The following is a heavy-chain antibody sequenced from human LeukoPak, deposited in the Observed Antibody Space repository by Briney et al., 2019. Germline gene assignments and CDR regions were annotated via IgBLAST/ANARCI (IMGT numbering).Heavy chain of an antibody. CDR3: AKAPVTSCRGAYCYPFDS. V-gene: IGHV3-30*02. D-gene: IGHD2-15*01. Sequence: GGSLRLSCAASGFTFGTYGMHWARQAPGKGLEWVAFLRYDGSYKYYAASVKGRFTISRDNSKNTLYLQMNSLRAEDAAVYFCAKAPVTSCRGAYCYPFDSWGQGTLVTVSS. J-gene: IGHJ4*02. CDR1: GFTFGTYG. CDR2: LRYDGSYK.